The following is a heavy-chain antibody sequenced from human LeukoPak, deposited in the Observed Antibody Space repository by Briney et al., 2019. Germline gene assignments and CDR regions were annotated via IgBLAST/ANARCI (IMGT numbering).Heavy chain of an antibody. D-gene: IGHD3-22*01. CDR2: INHSGST. CDR3: ARGRRLIVVGHYYYYYMDV. CDR1: GGSFSGYY. Sequence: SETLSLTCAVYGGSFSGYYWSWIRQPPGKGLEWIGEINHSGSTNYNPSLKSRVTISVDTSKNQFSLKLSSVTAADTAVYYCARGRRLIVVGHYYYYYMDVWGKGTTVTVSS. J-gene: IGHJ6*03. V-gene: IGHV4-34*01.